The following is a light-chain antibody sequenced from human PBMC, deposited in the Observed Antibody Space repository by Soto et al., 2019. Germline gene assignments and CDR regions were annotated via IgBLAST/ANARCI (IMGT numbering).Light chain of an antibody. CDR3: QQLNTSPPK. CDR2: AAS. J-gene: IGKJ4*02. Sequence: DIQLTQSPSFLSASVGDRVTITCRASQDISNGLAWYQQEPGKAPKLLIYAASSLQSAVPSRFRGSGSGTEFTLTISSLQPEDFATYYCQQLNTSPPKFGGGTKVEI. V-gene: IGKV1-9*01. CDR1: QDISNG.